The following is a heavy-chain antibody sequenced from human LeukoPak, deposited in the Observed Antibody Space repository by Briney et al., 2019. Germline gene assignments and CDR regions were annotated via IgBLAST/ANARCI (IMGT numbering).Heavy chain of an antibody. J-gene: IGHJ4*02. CDR2: ISETGRTT. V-gene: IGHV3-23*01. CDR3: AKDHDNTDYYYYFDS. Sequence: GGSLRISCAASGFSFNAYAMSWVRQAPGKGPEWVSGISETGRTTSYTDSVKGRFTISRDNSKNTLHLQMNRLRAEDTALYYCAKDHDNTDYYYYFDSWGQGTLVTVSS. CDR1: GFSFNAYA. D-gene: IGHD2-21*02.